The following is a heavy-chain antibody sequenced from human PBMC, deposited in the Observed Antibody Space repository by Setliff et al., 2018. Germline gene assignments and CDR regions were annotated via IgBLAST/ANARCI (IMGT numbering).Heavy chain of an antibody. D-gene: IGHD5-18*01. V-gene: IGHV4-34*01. CDR2: INHSGST. CDR1: GGSISGYY. J-gene: IGHJ4*02. Sequence: SETLSLTCTVSGGSISGYYWSWIRQPPGKGLEWIGEINHSGSTNYNPSLKSRVTISVDTSKNQFSLKLSSVTAADTAVYYCAEGDTAMVTGDWGQGTLVTVSS. CDR3: AEGDTAMVTGD.